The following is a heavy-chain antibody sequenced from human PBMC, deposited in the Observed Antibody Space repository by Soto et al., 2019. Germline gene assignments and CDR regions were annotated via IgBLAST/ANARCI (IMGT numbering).Heavy chain of an antibody. CDR2: FDFENGET. D-gene: IGHD3-10*01. V-gene: IGHV1-24*01. J-gene: IGHJ4*02. CDR1: RYTLTELS. CDR3: AIEVRRSNQFDH. Sequence: SVQVPCKGRRYTLTELSIHWVRQAPGEGLERMGGFDFENGETLYAQRFQVRVTMTEESSADTPYMELSSLRSEDTSVYYCAIEVRRSNQFDHWGQGTMVTVSS.